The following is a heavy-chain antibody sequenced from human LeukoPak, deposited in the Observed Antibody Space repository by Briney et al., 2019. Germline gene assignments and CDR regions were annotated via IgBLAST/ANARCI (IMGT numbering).Heavy chain of an antibody. Sequence: ASVKVSCKASGYTFISYGITWVRQAPGQGLEWVGWISTDNGNANYAQKLQGRVTMTTDTSTSTAYMELRSLRSDDTAVYYCARIYYYDSSGHDYWGQGTLVTVSS. CDR1: GYTFISYG. CDR3: ARIYYYDSSGHDY. J-gene: IGHJ4*02. CDR2: ISTDNGNA. V-gene: IGHV1-18*01. D-gene: IGHD3-22*01.